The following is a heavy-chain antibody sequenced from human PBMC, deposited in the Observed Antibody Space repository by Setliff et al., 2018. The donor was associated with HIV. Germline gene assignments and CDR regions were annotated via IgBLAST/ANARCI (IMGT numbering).Heavy chain of an antibody. Sequence: KVSCKASGGSFSSYALSWVRQMPGKGLEWMGRIDPSNSNTNYSPSFQGQVTISADKSISTAYLQWSSLKASDTAMYYCVRRDGYKFDYWGQGTLVTVSS. V-gene: IGHV5-10-1*04. CDR2: IDPSNSNT. J-gene: IGHJ4*02. D-gene: IGHD5-12*01. CDR3: VRRDGYKFDY. CDR1: GGSFSSYA.